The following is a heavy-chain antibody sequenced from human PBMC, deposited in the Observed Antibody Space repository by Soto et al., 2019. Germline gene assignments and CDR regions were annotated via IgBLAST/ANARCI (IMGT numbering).Heavy chain of an antibody. V-gene: IGHV3-64D*06. CDR3: VKDDSLGGLDAFDI. Sequence: GGSLRLSCSASGFTFSSYAMHWVRQAPGKGLEYVSAISSNGGSTYYADSVNGRFTISRDNSKNTLYLQMSSLRAEDTAVYYCVKDDSLGGLDAFDIWGQGTMVTVSS. J-gene: IGHJ3*02. CDR2: ISSNGGST. CDR1: GFTFSSYA. D-gene: IGHD3-16*01.